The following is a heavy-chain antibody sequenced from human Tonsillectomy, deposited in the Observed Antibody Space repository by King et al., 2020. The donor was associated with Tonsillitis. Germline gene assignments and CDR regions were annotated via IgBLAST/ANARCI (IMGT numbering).Heavy chain of an antibody. D-gene: IGHD2-8*01. J-gene: IGHJ6*02. CDR3: SRAHCTKDACYSSAYGMDV. V-gene: IGHV3-21*01. CDR2: ISDTTNYI. CDR1: GFTFSTYT. Sequence: VQLVESGGGLVKPGGSLRLSCAASGFTFSTYTMNWVRQAPGKGLEWVSSISDTTNYIHYSDSVKGRFTISRDNARNSLYLQLNSLRAEDTAVYYCSRAHCTKDACYSSAYGMDVWGRGATVTVSS.